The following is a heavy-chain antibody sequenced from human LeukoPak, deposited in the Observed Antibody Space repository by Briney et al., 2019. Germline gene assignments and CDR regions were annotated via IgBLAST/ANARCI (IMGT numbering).Heavy chain of an antibody. CDR2: ISSSSSYI. CDR3: ARDSDGNFDY. J-gene: IGHJ4*02. V-gene: IGHV3-21*01. Sequence: GGSLGLSCAASGFTFSSYSMNWVRQAPGKGLEWVSSISSSSSYIYYADSVKGRSTISRDNAKNSLYLQMNSLRAEDTAVYYCARDSDGNFDYWGQGTLVTVSS. CDR1: GFTFSSYS. D-gene: IGHD3-10*01.